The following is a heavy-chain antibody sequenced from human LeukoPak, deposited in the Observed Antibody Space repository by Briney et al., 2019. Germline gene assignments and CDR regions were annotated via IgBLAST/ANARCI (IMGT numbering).Heavy chain of an antibody. CDR3: ARDLSGVTGYTYGRGIDY. Sequence: GGSLRLSCAASGFTFSTFAMSWVRQAPGKGLEWVANIKKDGSEKYYVDSVKGRFTISRDNAKTSLYLQMNSLRAEDTAVYYCARDLSGVTGYTYGRGIDYWGQGTLVTVSS. CDR1: GFTFSTFA. V-gene: IGHV3-7*01. J-gene: IGHJ4*02. D-gene: IGHD5-18*01. CDR2: IKKDGSEK.